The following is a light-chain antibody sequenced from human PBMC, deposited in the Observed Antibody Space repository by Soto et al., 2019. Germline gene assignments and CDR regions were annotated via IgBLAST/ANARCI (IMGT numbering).Light chain of an antibody. Sequence: SYELTQPPSVSVAPGQTATITCGGNNIRSKSVQWYQQKPGQAPVLVVYDDSDRPSGTPERFSGSNSENTATLTISRVEAGDEADFYCQVWDRSSDHVVFGGGTKVTVL. CDR3: QVWDRSSDHVV. CDR2: DDS. CDR1: NIRSKS. J-gene: IGLJ2*01. V-gene: IGLV3-21*02.